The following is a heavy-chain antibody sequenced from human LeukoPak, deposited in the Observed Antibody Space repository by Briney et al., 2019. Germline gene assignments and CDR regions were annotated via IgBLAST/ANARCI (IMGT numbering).Heavy chain of an antibody. Sequence: GGSLRLSCVASGLNFNSHTMKWVRQAPGKGLEWVSSISSSSSYIYYADSVKGRFTISRDNAKNSLYLQMNSLRAEDTAVYYCARGASSGWYDGWFDYWGQGTLVTVSS. CDR1: GLNFNSHT. D-gene: IGHD6-19*01. CDR3: ARGASSGWYDGWFDY. CDR2: ISSSSSYI. J-gene: IGHJ4*02. V-gene: IGHV3-21*01.